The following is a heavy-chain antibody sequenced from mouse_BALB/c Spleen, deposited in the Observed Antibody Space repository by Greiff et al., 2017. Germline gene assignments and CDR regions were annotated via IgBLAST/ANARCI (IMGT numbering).Heavy chain of an antibody. Sequence: EVQLQQSGPELVKPGASVKMSCKASGYTFTDYYMTWVKQSHGKSLEWIGDINPNNGDTFYNQKFKGKATLTVDKSSSTAYMLLNSLTSEDSAVYYCARSAIYHAMDYWGQGTSVTVSS. CDR3: ARSAIYHAMDY. V-gene: IGHV1-26*01. CDR2: INPNNGDT. J-gene: IGHJ4*01. CDR1: GYTFTDYY.